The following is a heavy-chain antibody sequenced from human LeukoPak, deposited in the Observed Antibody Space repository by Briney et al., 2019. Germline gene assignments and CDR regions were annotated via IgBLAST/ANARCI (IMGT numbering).Heavy chain of an antibody. V-gene: IGHV4-38-2*02. CDR3: ARTLWFGELFHFDY. D-gene: IGHD3-10*01. CDR2: IYHSGGT. Sequence: EPSETLSLTCTVSGYSISSGYYWGWIRQPPGKGLEWIGSIYHSGGTYYNPSLKSRVTISVDTSKNQFSLKLSSVTAADTAVYYCARTLWFGELFHFDYWGQGTLVTVSS. CDR1: GYSISSGYY. J-gene: IGHJ4*02.